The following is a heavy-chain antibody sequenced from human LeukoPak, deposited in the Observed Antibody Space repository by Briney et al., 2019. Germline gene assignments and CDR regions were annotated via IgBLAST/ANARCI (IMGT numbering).Heavy chain of an antibody. V-gene: IGHV3-7*01. CDR3: ARDLGWFGELPLI. CDR1: GFTFSSYW. Sequence: GGSLRLSCAASGFTFSSYWMSWVRQAPGKGLEWVANIKQDGSEKYYVDSVKGRFTISRDNAKNSLYLQTNSLRAEDTAVYYCARDLGWFGELPLIWGQGTLVTVSS. J-gene: IGHJ4*02. CDR2: IKQDGSEK. D-gene: IGHD3-10*01.